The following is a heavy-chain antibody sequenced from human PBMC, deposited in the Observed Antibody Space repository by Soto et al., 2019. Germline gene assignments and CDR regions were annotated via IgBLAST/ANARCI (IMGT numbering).Heavy chain of an antibody. Sequence: XXLXESGXGLXXXXGTXSXXXAXXSXXISSSNWWSWVRQPPGXGLEWIGEIYHSGSTNYNPSLKSRVTISVDKSKNQFSLKLSSVTAADTAVYYCAGGITMVRGVIAYDAFDIWGQGTMVTVSS. D-gene: IGHD3-10*01. CDR3: AGGITMVRGVIAYDAFDI. CDR2: IYHSGST. CDR1: SXXISSSNW. J-gene: IGHJ3*02. V-gene: IGHV4-4*02.